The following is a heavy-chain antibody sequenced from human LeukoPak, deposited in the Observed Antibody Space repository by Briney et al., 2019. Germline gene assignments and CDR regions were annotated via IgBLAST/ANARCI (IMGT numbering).Heavy chain of an antibody. CDR2: IISDSKTI. CDR1: GFTFNSEP. Sequence: GGSLTLSCVMSGFTFNSEPMTWVRHAPGKGRDWIAHIISDSKTIVYADSVKGQFTISRDNDKNSLSLQMNSRRAEGTAVYFCARDYDWAFEYWGEGIVVTVAS. D-gene: IGHD3-16*01. J-gene: IGHJ4*02. CDR3: ARDYDWAFEY. V-gene: IGHV3-48*01.